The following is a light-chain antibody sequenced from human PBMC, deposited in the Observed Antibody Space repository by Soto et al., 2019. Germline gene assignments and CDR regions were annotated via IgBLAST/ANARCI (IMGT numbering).Light chain of an antibody. Sequence: QAVVTQPPSVSGAPGQRVTISCTGSSSNIGAGYDVHWYQRLPGTAPKLLIYGNSNRPSGVPDRFSGSKSGTSASLAITGLQAEDEADYYCQSYDSRLSVVVFGGGTQLTVL. CDR1: SSNIGAGYD. CDR2: GNS. J-gene: IGLJ2*01. CDR3: QSYDSRLSVVV. V-gene: IGLV1-40*01.